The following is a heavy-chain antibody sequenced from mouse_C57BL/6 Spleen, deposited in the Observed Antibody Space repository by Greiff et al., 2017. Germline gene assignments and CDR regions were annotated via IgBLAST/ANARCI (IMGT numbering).Heavy chain of an antibody. CDR3: TYYSNYVVDAMDY. J-gene: IGHJ4*01. D-gene: IGHD2-5*01. Sequence: EVKLEESGGGLVQPGGSMKLSCVASGFTFSNYWMNWVRQSPEKGLEWVAQIRLKSDNYATHYAESVKGRFTISRDDSKSSVYLQMNNLRAEDTGIYYCTYYSNYVVDAMDYWGQGTSVTVSS. CDR2: IRLKSDNYAT. V-gene: IGHV6-3*01. CDR1: GFTFSNYW.